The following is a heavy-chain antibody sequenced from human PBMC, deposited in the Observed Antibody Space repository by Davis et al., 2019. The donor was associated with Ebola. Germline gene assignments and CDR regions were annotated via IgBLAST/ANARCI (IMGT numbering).Heavy chain of an antibody. CDR3: ATSRAYSYEI. D-gene: IGHD5-12*01. V-gene: IGHV3-7*01. CDR1: GITFSRSW. Sequence: PSETLSLSCAASGITFSRSWMSWVRQAPGKGLEWVANIKEDGSEKYYVDSVKGRFTISRDNAKNSLYVQMNSLRAEDTAVYFCATSRAYSYEIWGQGTLVTVSS. CDR2: IKEDGSEK. J-gene: IGHJ4*02.